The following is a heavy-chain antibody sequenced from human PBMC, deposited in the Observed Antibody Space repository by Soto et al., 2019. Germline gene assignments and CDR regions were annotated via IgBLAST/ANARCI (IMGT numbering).Heavy chain of an antibody. Sequence: GGSLRLSCAASGFTFSSYGMHWVRQAPGKGLEWVAVIWYDGSNKYYADSVKGRFTISRDNSKNTLYLQMNSLRAEDTAVYYCARDLVGCSGGSCYPYGMDVWGQGTTVTVSS. CDR1: GFTFSSYG. D-gene: IGHD2-15*01. J-gene: IGHJ6*02. V-gene: IGHV3-33*01. CDR3: ARDLVGCSGGSCYPYGMDV. CDR2: IWYDGSNK.